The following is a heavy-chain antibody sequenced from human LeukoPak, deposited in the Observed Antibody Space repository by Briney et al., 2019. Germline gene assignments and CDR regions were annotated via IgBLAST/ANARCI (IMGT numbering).Heavy chain of an antibody. V-gene: IGHV3-48*01. Sequence: GGSLRLSCAASGFSFSSYTMNWVRQAPGKGLEWVSYINSDSRTISYADSVKGRFTISRDNSKSTLSLQMNSLRAEDTAIYYCATYRQVLLPFESWGQGTLVTVSS. J-gene: IGHJ4*02. CDR1: GFSFSSYT. D-gene: IGHD2-8*02. CDR2: INSDSRTI. CDR3: ATYRQVLLPFES.